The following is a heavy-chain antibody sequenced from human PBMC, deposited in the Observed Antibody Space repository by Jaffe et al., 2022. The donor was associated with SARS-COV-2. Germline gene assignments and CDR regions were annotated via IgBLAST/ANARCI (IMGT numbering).Heavy chain of an antibody. D-gene: IGHD1-26*01. CDR2: ITGRGGST. J-gene: IGHJ2*01. Sequence: EVQLLESGGGLVQPGGSLRLSCAASGFTFSSYAMSWVRQAPGKGLEWVSGITGRGGSTYYADSVKGRFTISRDNSKNTLFLQVNSLRAEDTAVYYCAKVAIPSGSHYDNWYFDLWGRGTLVTVSS. CDR3: AKVAIPSGSHYDNWYFDL. CDR1: GFTFSSYA. V-gene: IGHV3-23*01.